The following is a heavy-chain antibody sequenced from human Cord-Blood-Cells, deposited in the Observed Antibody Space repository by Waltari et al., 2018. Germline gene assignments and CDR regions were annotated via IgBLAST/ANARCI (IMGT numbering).Heavy chain of an antibody. CDR3: ARDFSRLGEFDY. V-gene: IGHV1-18*04. J-gene: IGHJ4*02. CDR2: ISAYNGNT. D-gene: IGHD3-16*01. Sequence: QVQLVQSGAEVKKHGASVKVSCKASGYTFTSYGISWARQAPEQGLEWMGWISAYNGNTNCARKLQGRGTMTTDTSTSAAYMELRSLRSDDTAVYYCARDFSRLGEFDYWGQGTLVTVSS. CDR1: GYTFTSYG.